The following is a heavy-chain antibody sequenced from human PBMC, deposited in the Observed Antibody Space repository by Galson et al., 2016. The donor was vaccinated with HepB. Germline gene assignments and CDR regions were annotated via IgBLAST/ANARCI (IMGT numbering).Heavy chain of an antibody. CDR1: GYTFTNYD. CDR3: SRNPPETGNFED. V-gene: IGHV1-8*01. Sequence: SVKVSCKASGYTFTNYDINWVRRAAGLGPEWLGWMNPTSGKTGYAQKFQGRVAMTRDTPISTAYMELSDLTSEDSAIYYCSRNPPETGNFEDWCQGTLVTVTS. D-gene: IGHD1-1*01. J-gene: IGHJ4*02. CDR2: MNPTSGKT.